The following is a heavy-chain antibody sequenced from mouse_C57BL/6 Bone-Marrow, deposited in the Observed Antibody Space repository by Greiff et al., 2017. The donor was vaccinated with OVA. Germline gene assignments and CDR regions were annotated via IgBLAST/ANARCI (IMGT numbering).Heavy chain of an antibody. CDR3: ARVGVTTVGGFDY. J-gene: IGHJ2*01. CDR1: GYSITSGYY. CDR2: ISYDGSN. V-gene: IGHV3-6*01. D-gene: IGHD1-1*01. Sequence: DVHLVESGPGLVKLSQSLSLTCSVTGYSITSGYYWNWIRQFPGNKLEWMGYISYDGSNNYNPSLKNRISITRDTSKNQFFLKLNSVTTEDTATYYCARVGVTTVGGFDYWGQGTTLTVSS.